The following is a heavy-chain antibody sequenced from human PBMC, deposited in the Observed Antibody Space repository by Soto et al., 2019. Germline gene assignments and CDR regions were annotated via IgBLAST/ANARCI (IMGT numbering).Heavy chain of an antibody. CDR2: SSSSSSTI. J-gene: IGHJ6*02. V-gene: IGHV3-48*02. D-gene: IGHD3-10*01. CDR3: ARDLFHGEDDCSQAVYYYGMDV. Sequence: SLRLSCASSEFTSSSCSMNWVRQAPGKGVEWGSFSSSSSSTIYYADSVKGGFTISRDNTKNSLYLQMNSLGDEDKVVYYCARDLFHGEDDCSQAVYYYGMDVWGQGTTVTVSS. CDR1: EFTSSSCS.